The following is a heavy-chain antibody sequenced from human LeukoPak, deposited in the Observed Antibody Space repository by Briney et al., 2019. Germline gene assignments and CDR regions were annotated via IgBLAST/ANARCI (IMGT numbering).Heavy chain of an antibody. V-gene: IGHV4-59*12. CDR1: GGSISSYY. J-gene: IGHJ4*02. CDR3: ARDYRGYYDSSGYYH. D-gene: IGHD3-22*01. Sequence: SETLSLTCTVSGGSISSYYWSWIRQPPGKGLEWIGYIYYSGSTNYNPSLKSRVTISVDTSKNQFSLKLSSVTAADTAVYYCARDYRGYYDSSGYYHWGQGTLVTVSS. CDR2: IYYSGST.